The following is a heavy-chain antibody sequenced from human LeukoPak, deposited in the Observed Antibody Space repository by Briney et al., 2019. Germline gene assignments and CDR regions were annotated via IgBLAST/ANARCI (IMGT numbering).Heavy chain of an antibody. CDR3: ARVRYRGVVVAPFDI. J-gene: IGHJ3*02. Sequence: GESLKISCKGSGYSFTSYWIGWVRQMPGKGLEWMGIIYPGDSDTRYSPSFQGQVTISADKSISTAYLQWSSLKASDTAMYYCARVRYRGVVVAPFDIWGQGTMVTVSS. V-gene: IGHV5-51*01. CDR1: GYSFTSYW. D-gene: IGHD2-15*01. CDR2: IYPGDSDT.